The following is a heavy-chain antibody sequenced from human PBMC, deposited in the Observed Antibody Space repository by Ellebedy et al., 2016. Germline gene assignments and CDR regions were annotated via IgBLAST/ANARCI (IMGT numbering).Heavy chain of an antibody. CDR1: GFAFDVYS. CDR2: IDRAGSRT. D-gene: IGHD2-15*01. V-gene: IGHV3-43*01. J-gene: IGHJ4*02. Sequence: GGSLRLSCAASGFAFDVYSLHWVRQASGKGLDWVSLIDRAGSRTYYSDSVKGRFTISRDNSRNSLYLQMNSLRPEDTALYFCAKETEDCSGGSCLGDWGQGTLVTVSS. CDR3: AKETEDCSGGSCLGD.